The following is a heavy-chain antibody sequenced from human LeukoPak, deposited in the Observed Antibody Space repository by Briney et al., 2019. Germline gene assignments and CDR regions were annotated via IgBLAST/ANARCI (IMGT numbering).Heavy chain of an antibody. CDR1: GGSTSSYY. CDR2: IYYSGST. V-gene: IGHV4-59*01. CDR3: ARADYSGFDY. J-gene: IGHJ4*02. D-gene: IGHD1-26*01. Sequence: SETLSLTCTVSGGSTSSYYWSWIRQPPGKGLEWIGYIYYSGSTNYNPSLKSRVTISVDTSKNQFSLKLSSVTAADTAVYYCARADYSGFDYWGQGTLVTVSS.